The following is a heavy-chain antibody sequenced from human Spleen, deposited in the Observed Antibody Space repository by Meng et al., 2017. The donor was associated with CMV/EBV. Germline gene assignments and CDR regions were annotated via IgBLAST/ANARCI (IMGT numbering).Heavy chain of an antibody. V-gene: IGHV3-21*01. D-gene: IGHD6-19*01. CDR1: GFTFRKYT. CDR2: ISSSGGAI. Sequence: GESLKISCAASGFTFRKYTMNWVRRAPGKGLEWVSSISSSGGAIQYSDSVKGRFTISRDNAKNSVYLLMSSLRAEDTAFYYCARDALSSGGDYWDQGALVTVSS. CDR3: ARDALSSGGDY. J-gene: IGHJ4*02.